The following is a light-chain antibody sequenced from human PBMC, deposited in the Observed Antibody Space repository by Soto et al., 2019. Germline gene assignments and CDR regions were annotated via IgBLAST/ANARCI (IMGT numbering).Light chain of an antibody. CDR1: QSVTTS. V-gene: IGKV3-11*01. CDR2: DAS. J-gene: IGKJ1*01. Sequence: EIVLTQSPATLSLSPGERATLSCRASQSVTTSLAWYQQKPGQAPRLLIYDASSRATAIPARFSGSGSGTDFTLTISSLETEDFAVYYCQLRTNWPPAWTFGQGTKVEIK. CDR3: QLRTNWPPAWT.